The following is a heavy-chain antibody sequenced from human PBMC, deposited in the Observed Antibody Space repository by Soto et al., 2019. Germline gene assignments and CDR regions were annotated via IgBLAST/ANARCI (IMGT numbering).Heavy chain of an antibody. CDR2: ISSSGSTI. Sequence: GGAQRHSSASPGCHFRGYYMSWVRPATGKGLEWVSYISSSGSTIYYADSVKGRFAISRDNAKNSLYLQMNSLRAEDTAVYYCARFGSGYVRYYYYMDVWGKGTTVTVSS. D-gene: IGHD5-12*01. V-gene: IGHV3-11*01. CDR3: ARFGSGYVRYYYYMDV. CDR1: GCHFRGYY. J-gene: IGHJ6*03.